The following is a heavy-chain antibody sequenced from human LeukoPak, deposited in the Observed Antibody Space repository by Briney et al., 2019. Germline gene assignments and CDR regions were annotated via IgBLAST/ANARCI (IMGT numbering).Heavy chain of an antibody. Sequence: ASVKVSCKASGYTFTSYGIIWVRQAPGQGLEWMGWISTDNDNTHYTQKFQGRVTMTTDTSTYTAYMELRSLTSDDTAVYYCARHFTYGDYEPAHFDYWGQGTLVTVSS. J-gene: IGHJ4*02. CDR3: ARHFTYGDYEPAHFDY. CDR2: ISTDNDNT. V-gene: IGHV1-18*04. CDR1: GYTFTSYG. D-gene: IGHD4-17*01.